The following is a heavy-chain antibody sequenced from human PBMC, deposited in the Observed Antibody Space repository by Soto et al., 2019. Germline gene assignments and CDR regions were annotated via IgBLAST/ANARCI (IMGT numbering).Heavy chain of an antibody. CDR1: GFTFSNAW. CDR2: IKSKTDGGTT. CDR3: ARLTGTNGMDV. V-gene: IGHV3-15*01. Sequence: SLRLSCAASGFTFSNAWMSWVRQAPGKGLEWVGRIKSKTDGGTTDYAAPVKGRFTISRDDSKNTLYLQMNSLRSDDTAVYYCARLTGTNGMDVWGQGTTVTVSS. D-gene: IGHD1-7*01. J-gene: IGHJ6*02.